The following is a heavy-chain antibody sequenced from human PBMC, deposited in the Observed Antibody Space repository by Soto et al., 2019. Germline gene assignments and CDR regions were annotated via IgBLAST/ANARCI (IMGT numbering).Heavy chain of an antibody. D-gene: IGHD3-10*01. CDR1: GGSFSGYY. J-gene: IGHJ6*02. CDR2: INHSGST. Sequence: SETLSLTCAVYGGSFSGYYWSWIRQPPGKGLEWIGEINHSGSTNYNPSLKSRVTISVDTSKNQFSLKLSSVTAADTAVYYCAREEFHYYGSGSVDYYYYGMDVWGQGTTVTVSS. CDR3: AREEFHYYGSGSVDYYYYGMDV. V-gene: IGHV4-34*01.